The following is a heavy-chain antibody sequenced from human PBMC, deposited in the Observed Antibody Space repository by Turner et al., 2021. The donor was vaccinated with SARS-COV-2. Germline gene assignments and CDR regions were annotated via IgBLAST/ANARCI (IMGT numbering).Heavy chain of an antibody. Sequence: VSGGSISSYYWSWIRQPPGKGLEWIGEIHHYGGTNYNPSLKSRVSISLDDSKRQFSLILNSATAADTAVYYCARGGGYCLDYWGQGMLVTVSS. CDR2: IHHYGGT. CDR1: GGSISSYY. D-gene: IGHD2-21*01. CDR3: ARGGGYCLDY. V-gene: IGHV4-59*12. J-gene: IGHJ4*02.